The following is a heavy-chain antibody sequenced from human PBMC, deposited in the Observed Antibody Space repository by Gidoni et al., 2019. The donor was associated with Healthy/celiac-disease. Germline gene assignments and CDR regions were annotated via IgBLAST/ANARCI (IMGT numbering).Heavy chain of an antibody. Sequence: QVQLVESGGGVVQPGRSLRLSCAASGFTCSSYGMHWVRRAPGKGLEWVAVIWYDGSNKYYADSVKGRFTISRDNSKNTLYLQMNSLRAEDTAVYYCARDIRDSGYDEGLSDYWGQGTLVTVSS. V-gene: IGHV3-33*01. D-gene: IGHD5-12*01. J-gene: IGHJ4*02. CDR3: ARDIRDSGYDEGLSDY. CDR2: IWYDGSNK. CDR1: GFTCSSYG.